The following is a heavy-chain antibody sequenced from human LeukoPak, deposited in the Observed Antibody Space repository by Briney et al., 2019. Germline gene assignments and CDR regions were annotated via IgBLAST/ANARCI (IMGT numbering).Heavy chain of an antibody. V-gene: IGHV4-61*02. J-gene: IGHJ5*02. D-gene: IGHD2-15*01. CDR3: ARGNIVVVVAATYPNWFDP. Sequence: PSQTLSLTCTVSGGSISSGSYYWSWIRQPAGKGLEWIGRIYTSGSTNYNPSLKSRVTITVDTSKNQFSLKLSSVTAADTAVYYCARGNIVVVVAATYPNWFDPWGQGTLVTVSS. CDR2: IYTSGST. CDR1: GGSISSGSYY.